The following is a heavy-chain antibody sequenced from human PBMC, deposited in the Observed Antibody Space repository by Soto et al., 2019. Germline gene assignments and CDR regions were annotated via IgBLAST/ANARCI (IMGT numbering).Heavy chain of an antibody. Sequence: PSETLSLTCAVSGGSISSSNWWGWVRQPPGKGLEWIGEIYHSGSTNYNPSLKSRVTISVDKSKNQSSLKLSSVTAADTAVYYCARGNCSGGSCYSGYYYGMDVWGQGTTVTVSS. CDR1: GGSISSSNW. J-gene: IGHJ6*02. CDR2: IYHSGST. D-gene: IGHD2-15*01. CDR3: ARGNCSGGSCYSGYYYGMDV. V-gene: IGHV4-4*02.